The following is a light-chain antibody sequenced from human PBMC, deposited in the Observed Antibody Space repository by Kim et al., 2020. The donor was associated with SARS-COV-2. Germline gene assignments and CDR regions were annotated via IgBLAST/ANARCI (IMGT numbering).Light chain of an antibody. CDR1: SSSIGAGYD. V-gene: IGLV1-40*01. Sequence: QGVSISCTASSSSIGAGYDVIWYRQIPGTAPKLLTYGNSNRPSGVPARFSGSKSGTSASLAIPGLQAEDEADYYCQSYDSSLSGSVFGGGTQLTVL. CDR3: QSYDSSLSGSV. CDR2: GNS. J-gene: IGLJ3*02.